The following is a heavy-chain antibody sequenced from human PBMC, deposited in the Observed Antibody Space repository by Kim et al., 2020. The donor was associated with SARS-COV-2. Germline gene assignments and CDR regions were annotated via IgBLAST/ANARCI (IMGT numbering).Heavy chain of an antibody. D-gene: IGHD3-3*01. J-gene: IGHJ1*01. CDR1: GFTFSSYA. V-gene: IGHV3-64D*06. CDR2: ISSNGGST. CDR3: VNVKDFWSGYLSNFQH. Sequence: GGSLRLSCSASGFTFSSYAMHWVRQAPGKGLEYVSAISSNGGSTYYADSVKGRFTISRDNSKNTLYLQMSSLRAEDTAVYYCVNVKDFWSGYLSNFQHWGQGTLVTVSS.